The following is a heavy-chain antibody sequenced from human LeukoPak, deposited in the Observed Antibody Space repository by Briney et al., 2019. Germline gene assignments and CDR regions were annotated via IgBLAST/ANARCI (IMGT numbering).Heavy chain of an antibody. V-gene: IGHV4-59*01. D-gene: IGHD5-18*01. J-gene: IGHJ3*02. CDR3: ARDVRIQLWDHAFDI. CDR2: IHHTGEN. Sequence: SETLSLTCAVSGGSITSYYWNWIRQPPGKGLEWIGYIHHTGENMYNPSPQSRVTMSVDTSKSEFSFKLSSVTAADTAVYYCARDVRIQLWDHAFDIWGQGTMVTVSS. CDR1: GGSITSYY.